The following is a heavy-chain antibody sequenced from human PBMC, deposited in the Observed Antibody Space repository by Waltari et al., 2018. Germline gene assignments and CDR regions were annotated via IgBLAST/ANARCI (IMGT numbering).Heavy chain of an antibody. CDR3: ARPPYKYDIYYMDV. D-gene: IGHD3-22*01. J-gene: IGHJ6*03. Sequence: QVQLQESGPGLVKPSETLSLTCTVSGSSISGGHYWGWIRQPPGKGLEWIGCVYRSGSTYYNPSLMSRVTISADKSQNQFSLKLTSATAADTAVYYCARPPYKYDIYYMDVWGKGTTVTVSS. V-gene: IGHV4-38-2*02. CDR2: VYRSGST. CDR1: GSSISGGHY.